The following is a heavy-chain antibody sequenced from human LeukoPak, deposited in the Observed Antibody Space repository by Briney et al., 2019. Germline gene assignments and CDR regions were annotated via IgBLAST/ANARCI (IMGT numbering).Heavy chain of an antibody. D-gene: IGHD3-10*01. J-gene: IGHJ4*02. CDR2: IKQDGSER. V-gene: IGHV3-7*01. CDR1: GFTFSGFS. Sequence: GGSLRLSCAASGFTFSGFSMSWVRQSPTKGLEWVANIKQDGSERYYVDSVKGRFTISRDNAKNSLSLQMNNLRVEDTAVYYCARAGSHWHYVYWGQGTVVTVPS. CDR3: ARAGSHWHYVY.